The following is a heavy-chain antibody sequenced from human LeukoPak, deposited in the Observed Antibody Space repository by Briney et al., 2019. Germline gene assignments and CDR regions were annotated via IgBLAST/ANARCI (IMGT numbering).Heavy chain of an antibody. Sequence: GASVKVSCKASGYTFTSYGISWVRQAPGQGLEWMGWISAYNGNTNYAQKLQGRITMTPDTSTSTAYMELRSLRSDDTAVYYCAREGGFLEWLSGYGMDVWGQGNTVTVSS. D-gene: IGHD3-3*01. V-gene: IGHV1-18*01. CDR1: GYTFTSYG. CDR3: AREGGFLEWLSGYGMDV. J-gene: IGHJ6*02. CDR2: ISAYNGNT.